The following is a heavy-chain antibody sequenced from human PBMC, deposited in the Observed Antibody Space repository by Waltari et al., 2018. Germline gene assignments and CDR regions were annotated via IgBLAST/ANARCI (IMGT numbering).Heavy chain of an antibody. CDR3: ARDLGSDYGNRDY. Sequence: QVPLVQSGAEVKKPGASVKVSGTASGYTFTGHYIQWVRRAPGQGLEWMGRINPNSGDTNYAQKFQGRVTLTRDTSINTAYMELSSLKSDDTAVYYCARDLGSDYGNRDYWGQGTLVTVPS. J-gene: IGHJ4*02. CDR1: GYTFTGHY. D-gene: IGHD4-17*01. CDR2: INPNSGDT. V-gene: IGHV1-2*06.